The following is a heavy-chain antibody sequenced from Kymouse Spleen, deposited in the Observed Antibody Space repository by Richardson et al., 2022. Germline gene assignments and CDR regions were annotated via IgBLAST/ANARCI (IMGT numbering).Heavy chain of an antibody. D-gene: IGHD1-20*01,IGHD1-7*01. CDR1: GFTVSSNY. Sequence: EVQLVESGGGLIQPGGSLRLSCAASGFTVSSNYMSWVRQAPGKGLEWVSVIYSCGSTYYADSVKGRFTISRDNSKNTLYLQMNSLRAEDTAVYYCASPPYNWNRLLLLRYGRLGPRDHGHRLL. CDR2: IYSCGST. V-gene: IGHV3-66*03. J-gene: IGHJ6*02. CDR3: ASPPYNWNRLLLLRYGR.